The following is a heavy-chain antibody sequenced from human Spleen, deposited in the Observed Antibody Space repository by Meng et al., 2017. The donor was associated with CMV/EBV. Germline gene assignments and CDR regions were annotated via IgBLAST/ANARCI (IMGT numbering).Heavy chain of an antibody. Sequence: GESLKISCVASGFTFRTYWMSWVRQAPGKGLEWVANIDQDGSEKYYVDSMKGRFTISRDNAKNSMYLQMNSLSAEDTAIYYCARDWAMVLTPGCIGFDPWGQGTLVTVSS. CDR1: GFTFRTYW. V-gene: IGHV3-7*01. J-gene: IGHJ5*02. CDR3: ARDWAMVLTPGCIGFDP. D-gene: IGHD4/OR15-4a*01. CDR2: IDQDGSEK.